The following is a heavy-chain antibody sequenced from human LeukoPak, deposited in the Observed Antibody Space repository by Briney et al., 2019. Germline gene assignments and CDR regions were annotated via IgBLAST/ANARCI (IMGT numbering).Heavy chain of an antibody. CDR2: INHSGST. V-gene: IGHV4-34*01. J-gene: IGHJ4*02. CDR3: ARGPGQWLVPLDN. Sequence: PSETLSLTCAVYGGSFSGYYWSWIRQPPGKGLEWIGEINHSGSTNYNPSLKSRVTISVATSKNQFSLKLSSVTAADTSVYYWARGPGQWLVPLDNWGKGPLVTVSS. D-gene: IGHD6-19*01. CDR1: GGSFSGYY.